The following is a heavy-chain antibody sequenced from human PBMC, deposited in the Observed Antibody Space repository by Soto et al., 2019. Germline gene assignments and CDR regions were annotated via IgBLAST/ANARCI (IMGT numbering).Heavy chain of an antibody. CDR2: IYYSGST. V-gene: IGHV4-31*03. CDR1: GGSISSGGYY. J-gene: IGHJ3*02. D-gene: IGHD1-1*01. Sequence: SETXSLTCTVSGGSISSGGYYWSWIRQHPGKGLEWIGYIYYSGSTYYNPSLKSRVTISVDTSKNQFSLKLSSVTAADTAVYYCAREGLERPHAFDIWGQGTMVTVSS. CDR3: AREGLERPHAFDI.